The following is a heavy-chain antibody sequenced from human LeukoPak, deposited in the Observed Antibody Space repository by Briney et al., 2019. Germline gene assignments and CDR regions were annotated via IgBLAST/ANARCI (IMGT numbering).Heavy chain of an antibody. V-gene: IGHV3-33*01. D-gene: IGHD3-22*01. J-gene: IGHJ1*01. CDR1: GFTFDTYG. CDR3: ARGPTYYYDSSGYHPEYFQH. CDR2: IWYDGSSK. Sequence: GGSLRLSCAASGFTFDTYGMHWVRQAPGKGLEWVAVIWYDGSSKYYADSVKGRFTISRDNSKNTLYLQMNSLRAEDTAAYYCARGPTYYYDSSGYHPEYFQHWGQGTLVTVSS.